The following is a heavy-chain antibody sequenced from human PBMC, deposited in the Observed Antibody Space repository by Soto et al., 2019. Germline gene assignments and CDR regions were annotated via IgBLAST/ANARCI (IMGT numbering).Heavy chain of an antibody. CDR2: VYFSGNT. Sequence: SETLSLTCSVSGDSISSYYWNWIRQPPGKGLEWIGYVYFSGNTKYNTSLESRAKISVDTSRNQFSLRLTSVTAADTAVYYCARDAGIVGAYYFDHWGQGILVTVSS. CDR3: ARDAGIVGAYYFDH. V-gene: IGHV4-59*01. CDR1: GDSISSYY. D-gene: IGHD1-26*01. J-gene: IGHJ4*02.